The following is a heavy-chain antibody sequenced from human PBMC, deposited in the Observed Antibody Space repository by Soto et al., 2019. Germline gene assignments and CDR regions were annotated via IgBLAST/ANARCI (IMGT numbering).Heavy chain of an antibody. CDR3: ARDIPPNYYDSSGFYHFDY. J-gene: IGHJ4*02. Sequence: GGSLRLSCAASGFSFSTYSMNWVRQAPGKGLEWVSYISSSSSTIYYADSLKGRFTISRDNAKNSLYLQMNSLRDEDTAVYYCARDIPPNYYDSSGFYHFDYWGQGTLVTVSS. CDR1: GFSFSTYS. D-gene: IGHD3-22*01. V-gene: IGHV3-48*02. CDR2: ISSSSSTI.